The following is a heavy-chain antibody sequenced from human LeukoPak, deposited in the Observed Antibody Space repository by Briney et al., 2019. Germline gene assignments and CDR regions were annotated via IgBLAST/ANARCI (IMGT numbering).Heavy chain of an antibody. CDR2: TNRDDSDT. CDR1: GFTFSGYW. D-gene: IGHD2-15*01. CDR3: AKEGFGWYYHDN. Sequence: GGSLRLSCAASGFTFSGYWMHWVRQAPGKGLVWVSRTNRDDSDTSYADSVKGRFTISRDKAKSTLYLQMNSLRVEDTAVYYCAKEGFGWYYHDNWGQGTLVTVSS. J-gene: IGHJ4*02. V-gene: IGHV3-74*01.